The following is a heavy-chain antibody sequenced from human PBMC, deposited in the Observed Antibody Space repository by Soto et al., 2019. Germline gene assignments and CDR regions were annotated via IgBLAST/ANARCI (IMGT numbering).Heavy chain of an antibody. CDR3: VREMSGAFDY. V-gene: IGHV3-11*05. CDR1: GFTFSDYY. D-gene: IGHD3-10*01. J-gene: IGHJ4*02. CDR2: ISSSSSYT. Sequence: GGSLRLSCAASGFTFSDYYMSWIRQAPGKGLEWVSYISSSSSYTNYADSVKGRFTISRDNAKNSLYLQMNSLKAEDTALYYCVREMSGAFDYWGQGTPVTVSS.